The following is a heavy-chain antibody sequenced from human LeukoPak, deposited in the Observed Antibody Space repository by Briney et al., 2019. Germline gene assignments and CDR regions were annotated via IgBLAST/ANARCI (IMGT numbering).Heavy chain of an antibody. J-gene: IGHJ3*02. CDR1: GFTFSSYS. V-gene: IGHV3-21*01. D-gene: IGHD3-22*01. CDR3: ARDQAYYYDSSGYDAFDI. Sequence: GGSLRLSCAASGFTFSSYSMNWVRQAPGKGLEWVSSISSSSSYIYYADSVKGRFTISRDNAKNSLYLQMNSLRAEDTAVYYCARDQAYYYDSSGYDAFDIWGQGTMVTVSS. CDR2: ISSSSSYI.